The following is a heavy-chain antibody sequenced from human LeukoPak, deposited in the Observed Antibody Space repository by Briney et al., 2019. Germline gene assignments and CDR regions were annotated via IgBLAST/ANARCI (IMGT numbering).Heavy chain of an antibody. J-gene: IGHJ5*02. CDR1: GGSFSGYY. V-gene: IGHV4-34*01. Sequence: PSETLSLTCAVYGGSFSGYYWSWIRQPPGKGLEWIGEINHSGSTNYNPSLKSRVTISVDTSKNQFSLKLGSVTAADTAVYYCARHYLESNYGYNWFDPWGQGTLVTVSS. CDR2: INHSGST. D-gene: IGHD4-11*01. CDR3: ARHYLESNYGYNWFDP.